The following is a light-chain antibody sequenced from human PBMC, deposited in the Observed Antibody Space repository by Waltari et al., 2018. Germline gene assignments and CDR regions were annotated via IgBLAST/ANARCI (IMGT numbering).Light chain of an antibody. Sequence: QLVLTQSPSASASLGASVKLTCTLSSGHSSNVVAWHQQQPEKGPRYLMKVNSDGSHTTGDGIPVSSLQSDDEADYYCQTWGTGIWVFGGGTRLTVL. J-gene: IGLJ3*02. V-gene: IGLV4-69*01. CDR3: QTWGTGIWV. CDR1: SGHSSNV. CDR2: VNSDGSH.